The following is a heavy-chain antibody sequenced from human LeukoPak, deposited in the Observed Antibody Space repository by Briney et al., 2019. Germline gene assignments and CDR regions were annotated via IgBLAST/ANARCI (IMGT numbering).Heavy chain of an antibody. Sequence: ASVKVSCKASGYTFINYDYNWARQAPGQGLEWMGWISGNNDNTNYAQKLQGRVIMTKDTSTSTAYMELRSLRSDDTAVYYCARGDSSSLFDYWGQGTLVTVSS. CDR1: GYTFINYD. CDR2: ISGNNDNT. CDR3: ARGDSSSLFDY. D-gene: IGHD6-19*01. V-gene: IGHV1-18*01. J-gene: IGHJ4*02.